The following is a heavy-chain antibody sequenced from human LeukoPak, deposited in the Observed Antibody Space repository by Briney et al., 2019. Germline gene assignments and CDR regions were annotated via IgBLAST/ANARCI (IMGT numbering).Heavy chain of an antibody. J-gene: IGHJ4*02. V-gene: IGHV4-61*07. CDR3: ARLYYDSSGQYYFDY. CDR2: VYYSGST. Sequence: GYVYYSGSTNYNPSLKSRVTISVDTSKNQFSQKLSSVTAADAAMYYCARLYYDSSGQYYFDYWGQGTLVTVSS. D-gene: IGHD3-22*01.